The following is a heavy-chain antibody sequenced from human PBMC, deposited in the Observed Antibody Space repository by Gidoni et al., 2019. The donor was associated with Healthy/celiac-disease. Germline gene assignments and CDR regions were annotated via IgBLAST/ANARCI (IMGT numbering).Heavy chain of an antibody. Sequence: QVQLQESGPGLVKPSETLSLTCTVSGGSISSYYWSWIRQPPGKGLEWIGYIYYSGSTNYNPSLKSRVTISVDTSKNQFSLKLSSVTAADTAVYYCARDNRFGEGVYYWGQGTLVTVSS. D-gene: IGHD3-10*01. CDR1: GGSISSYY. V-gene: IGHV4-59*01. J-gene: IGHJ4*02. CDR2: IYYSGST. CDR3: ARDNRFGEGVYY.